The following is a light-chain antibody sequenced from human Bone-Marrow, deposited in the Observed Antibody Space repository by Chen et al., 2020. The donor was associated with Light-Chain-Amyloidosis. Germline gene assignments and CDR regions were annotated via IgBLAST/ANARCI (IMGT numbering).Light chain of an antibody. CDR1: SSDIGGNKY. CDR2: DVT. Sequence: QSALSQPAPVSGSPGQSITISCTGRSSDIGGNKYVSWYQHYPGNAPRLMIYDVTNRPSGVSNRFSGSKAGSTASLTISGLQGEDEAAYYCRSSTDSTTWVFGGGTKVTVL. CDR3: RSSTDSTTWV. J-gene: IGLJ3*02. V-gene: IGLV2-14*03.